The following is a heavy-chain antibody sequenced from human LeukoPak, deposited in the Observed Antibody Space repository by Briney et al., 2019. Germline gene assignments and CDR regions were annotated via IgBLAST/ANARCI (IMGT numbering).Heavy chain of an antibody. CDR1: GFTFSTYA. CDR3: ARGRWVDIVPHGFDY. CDR2: ISSNGQST. J-gene: IGHJ4*02. D-gene: IGHD2-15*01. Sequence: GGSLRLSCAASGFTFSTYAMHWVRQAPGKGLEYVSAISSNGQSTYYADSVKGRFTISRDNSENTVYLQMGSLSAEDMAVYYCARGRWVDIVPHGFDYWGQGSLVTVSS. V-gene: IGHV3-64*02.